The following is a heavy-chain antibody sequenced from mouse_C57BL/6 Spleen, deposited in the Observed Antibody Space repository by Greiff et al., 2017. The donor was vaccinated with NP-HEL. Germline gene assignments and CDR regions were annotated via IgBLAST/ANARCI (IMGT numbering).Heavy chain of an antibody. Sequence: VQLQQPGAELVKPGASVKLSCKASGYTFTSYWMQWVKQRPGQGLEWIGEIDPSDSDTNYNQKFKGKATLTVDTSSSTAYVQLSSLTSEDSAVYYCARRGNWDVSYWYFEVWGTGTTVTVSS. CDR3: ARRGNWDVSYWYFEV. V-gene: IGHV1-50*01. CDR2: IDPSDSDT. D-gene: IGHD4-1*01. CDR1: GYTFTSYW. J-gene: IGHJ1*03.